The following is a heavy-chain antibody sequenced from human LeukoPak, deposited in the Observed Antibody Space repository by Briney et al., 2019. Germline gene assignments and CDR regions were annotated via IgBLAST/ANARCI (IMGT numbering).Heavy chain of an antibody. CDR1: GGSISSDY. V-gene: IGHV4-59*01. D-gene: IGHD1-1*01. CDR3: ARRKPTAPFDY. CDR2: IYYTGTT. J-gene: IGHJ4*02. Sequence: SESLSPACTVSGGSISSDYWSWIRQPPGKRLEWIGYIYYTGTTKYNPSLESRVTVSVDTSKNQFSLKLTSVTAADTAVYYCARRKPTAPFDYWGQASQVSVPS.